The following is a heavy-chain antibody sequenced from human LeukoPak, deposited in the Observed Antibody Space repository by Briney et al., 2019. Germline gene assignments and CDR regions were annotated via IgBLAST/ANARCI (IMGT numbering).Heavy chain of an antibody. CDR1: GGSISSYY. CDR2: IYYSGST. J-gene: IGHJ5*02. D-gene: IGHD5-18*01. CDR3: ARAVDTAMVSWFDP. V-gene: IGHV4-59*01. Sequence: SETLSLTCTVSGGSISSYYWSWIRQPPGKGLEWIGYIYYSGSTNYNPSLKSRATISVDTSKNQFSLKLSSVTAADTAVYYCARAVDTAMVSWFDPWGQGTLVTVSS.